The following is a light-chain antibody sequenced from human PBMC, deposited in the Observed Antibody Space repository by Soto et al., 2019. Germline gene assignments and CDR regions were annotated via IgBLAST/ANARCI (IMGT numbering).Light chain of an antibody. V-gene: IGKV3-20*01. CDR2: GAS. CDR1: QSVSSSY. J-gene: IGKJ1*01. Sequence: EIVWTQSPGTLSLSPGERATLSCRASQSVSSSYLAWYQQKPGQAPRLLIYGASSRATGIPDRFSGSGSGTDFTLNISRLEPEDFAVYYCQQYGSAPRTFGQGTKVAIK. CDR3: QQYGSAPRT.